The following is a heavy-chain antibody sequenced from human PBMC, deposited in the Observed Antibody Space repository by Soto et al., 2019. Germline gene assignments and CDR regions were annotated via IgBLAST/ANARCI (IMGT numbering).Heavy chain of an antibody. Sequence: PGESLKISCKASGYTFTSYWISWVSQMPGKGLEWMGRIDPSDSYTNYSPSFQGHVTISADKSISTAYLQWSSLKASDTAMYYFARQALPLSSGKYYYYVMDVWGKGPRSPSPQ. V-gene: IGHV5-10-1*01. CDR3: ARQALPLSSGKYYYYVMDV. CDR2: IDPSDSYT. J-gene: IGHJ6*01. CDR1: GYTFTSYW. D-gene: IGHD3-10*01.